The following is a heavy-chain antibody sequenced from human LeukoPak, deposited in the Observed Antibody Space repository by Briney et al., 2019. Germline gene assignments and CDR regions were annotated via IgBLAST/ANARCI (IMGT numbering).Heavy chain of an antibody. D-gene: IGHD2-15*01. CDR2: IYYSGST. V-gene: IGHV4-59*08. CDR1: GGSFSGYY. Sequence: SETLSITCAVYGGSFSGYYWSWIRQPPGKGLEWIGYIYYSGSTNYNPSLKSRVTISVDTSKNQFSLKLSSVTAADTAVYYCAGGGYCSGGSCYDFDYWGQGTLVTVSS. J-gene: IGHJ4*02. CDR3: AGGGYCSGGSCYDFDY.